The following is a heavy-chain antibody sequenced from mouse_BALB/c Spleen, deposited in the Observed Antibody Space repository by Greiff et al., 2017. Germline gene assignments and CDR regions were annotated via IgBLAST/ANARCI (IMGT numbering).Heavy chain of an antibody. J-gene: IGHJ4*01. Sequence: EVQLVETGGGLVQPKGSLKLSCAASGFTFNTNAMNWVRQAPGKGLEWVARIRSKSNNYATYYADSVKDRFTISRDDSQSMLYLQMNNLKTEDTAMYYCVRGRTAMDYGGQGTSVTVSS. CDR3: VRGRTAMDY. V-gene: IGHV10S3*01. CDR2: IRSKSNNYAT. CDR1: GFTFNTNA.